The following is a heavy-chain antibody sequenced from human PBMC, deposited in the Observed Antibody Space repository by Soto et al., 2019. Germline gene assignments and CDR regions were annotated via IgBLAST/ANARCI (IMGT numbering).Heavy chain of an antibody. Sequence: SETLSLTCSVSGGSISSSSFYWGWVRQPPGKGLEWIASIYSSGYTYYNPSLKSRVTISIDTSKNQFSLKLSSVTAADTAVFHCARHTLIVGRLHGFDMWGQGTMVTVSS. J-gene: IGHJ3*02. CDR3: ARHTLIVGRLHGFDM. CDR1: GGSISSSSFY. V-gene: IGHV4-39*01. D-gene: IGHD3-22*01. CDR2: IYSSGYT.